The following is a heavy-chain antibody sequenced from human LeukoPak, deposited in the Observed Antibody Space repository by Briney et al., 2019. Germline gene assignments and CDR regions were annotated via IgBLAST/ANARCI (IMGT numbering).Heavy chain of an antibody. J-gene: IGHJ4*02. CDR3: ARLMVAATFDY. D-gene: IGHD2-15*01. Sequence: GRSLRLSCAASGFTFSSYEMNWVRQAPGKGLEWVSYVTSSGATMYYADSVKGRFTISRDNAKNSLYLQMNSLRAEDTAVYYCARLMVAATFDYWGQGTLVTVSS. V-gene: IGHV3-48*03. CDR2: VTSSGATM. CDR1: GFTFSSYE.